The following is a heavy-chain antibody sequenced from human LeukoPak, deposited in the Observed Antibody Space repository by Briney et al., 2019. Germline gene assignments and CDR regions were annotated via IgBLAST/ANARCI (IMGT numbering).Heavy chain of an antibody. CDR3: AKDILAQTSNTIFGVVTPGGLFDY. CDR1: GFTFSSYA. V-gene: IGHV3-23*01. J-gene: IGHJ4*02. Sequence: GGSLRLSCAASGFTFSSYAMGWVRQAPGKGLEWVSAISGSGGSTYYADSVKGRFTISRDNSKNTLYLQMNSLRAEDTAVYYCAKDILAQTSNTIFGVVTPGGLFDYWGQGTLVTVSS. CDR2: ISGSGGST. D-gene: IGHD3-3*01.